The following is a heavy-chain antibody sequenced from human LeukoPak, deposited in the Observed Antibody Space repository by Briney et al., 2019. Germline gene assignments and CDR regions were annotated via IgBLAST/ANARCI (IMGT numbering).Heavy chain of an antibody. CDR3: AREQGVAAAGYYYYYMDV. D-gene: IGHD6-13*01. Sequence: PGGSLRLSCAASGFTFSSYWMSWVRQAPGKGLEWVANIKEDGSEEYYVDSVKGRFTISRDNAKNSLYLQMNSLRAEDTGVYYCAREQGVAAAGYYYYYMDVWGKGTTVTVSS. CDR1: GFTFSSYW. V-gene: IGHV3-7*01. CDR2: IKEDGSEE. J-gene: IGHJ6*03.